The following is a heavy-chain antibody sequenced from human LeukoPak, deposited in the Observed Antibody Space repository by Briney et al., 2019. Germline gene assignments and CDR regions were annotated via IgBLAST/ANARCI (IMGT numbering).Heavy chain of an antibody. CDR1: GGSFSGYY. J-gene: IGHJ5*02. V-gene: IGHV4-34*01. CDR2: INHSGST. CDR3: ARGQDYGDYVRGVLWFDP. Sequence: SETLSLICAVYGGSFSGYYWSWIRQPPGKGLEWIGEINHSGSTNYNPSLKSRVTISVDTSKNQFSLKLSSVTAADTAVYYCARGQDYGDYVRGVLWFDPWGQGTLVTVSS. D-gene: IGHD4-17*01.